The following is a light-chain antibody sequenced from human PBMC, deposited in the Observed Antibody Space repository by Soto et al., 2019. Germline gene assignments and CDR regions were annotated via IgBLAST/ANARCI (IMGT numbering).Light chain of an antibody. Sequence: DIQMTQSPSSVSASIGDRVTMSCRASQSIYKWLVWYQQKPWKAPKLLIYAASSLQSGVPSRFSGSGYGTDFTLTTSSLQPADCATYYCQQAESFPLTFGGGTKVQI. CDR1: QSIYKW. CDR2: AAS. CDR3: QQAESFPLT. J-gene: IGKJ4*01. V-gene: IGKV1-12*01.